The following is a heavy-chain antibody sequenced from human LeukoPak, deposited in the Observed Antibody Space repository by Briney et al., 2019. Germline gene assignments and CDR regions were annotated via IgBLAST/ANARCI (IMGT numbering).Heavy chain of an antibody. CDR3: ARLAYSSRDY. Sequence: SETLSLTCTVSGGSISSSNYYWGWIRQPPGKGLEWIVSIYYSGSTYYNPSLKSRVTISVDTSNNEFSLKLSSVTAADTAVYYCARLAYSSRDYWGQGTLVTVSS. CDR1: GGSISSSNYY. CDR2: IYYSGST. J-gene: IGHJ4*02. V-gene: IGHV4-39*01. D-gene: IGHD6-19*01.